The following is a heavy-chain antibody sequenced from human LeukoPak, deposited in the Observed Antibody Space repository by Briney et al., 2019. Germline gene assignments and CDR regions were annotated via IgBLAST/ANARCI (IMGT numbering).Heavy chain of an antibody. D-gene: IGHD3-10*01. CDR3: ARDYSYYYGSGSYFDY. CDR2: ISYDGSNK. CDR1: GFTFSSYA. Sequence: PGRSLRLSCAASGFTFSSYAMHWVRQAPGKGLEWVEVISYDGSNKYYADSVKGRFTISRDNSKNTLYLQMNSLRAEDTAVYYCARDYSYYYGSGSYFDYWGQGTLVTVSS. J-gene: IGHJ4*02. V-gene: IGHV3-30-3*01.